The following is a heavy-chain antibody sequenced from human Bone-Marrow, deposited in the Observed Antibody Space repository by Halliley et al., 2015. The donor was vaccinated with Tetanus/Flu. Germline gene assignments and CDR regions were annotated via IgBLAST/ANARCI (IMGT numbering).Heavy chain of an antibody. CDR3: AGAPSGSYSSFGQ. J-gene: IGHJ4*02. Sequence: WVSSNTGSGNYVYYADSVKGRFTNSRDNARNSLFLQMNNLRADDAAVYYCAGAPSGSYSSFGQWGQGTLVTVSS. CDR2: NTGSGNYV. V-gene: IGHV3-21*01. D-gene: IGHD1-26*01.